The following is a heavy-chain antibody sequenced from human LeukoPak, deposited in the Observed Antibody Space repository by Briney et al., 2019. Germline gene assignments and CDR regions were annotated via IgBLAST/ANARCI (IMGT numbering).Heavy chain of an antibody. CDR2: ISSSSSTI. J-gene: IGHJ5*02. D-gene: IGHD3-3*01. CDR1: GFTFSSYS. V-gene: IGHV3-48*01. CDR3: ARDPYYDFWSGYYNRHGSS. Sequence: GGSLRLSCAASGFTFSSYSMNWVRQAPGKGLEWVSYISSSSSTIYYADSVKGRFTISRDNAKNSLYLQMNSLRAEDTAVYYCARDPYYDFWSGYYNRHGSSWGQGTLVTVSS.